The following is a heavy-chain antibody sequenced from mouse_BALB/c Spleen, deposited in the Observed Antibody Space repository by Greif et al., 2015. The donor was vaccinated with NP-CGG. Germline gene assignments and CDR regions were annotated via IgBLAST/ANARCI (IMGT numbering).Heavy chain of an antibody. J-gene: IGHJ3*01. D-gene: IGHD1-1*01. CDR3: ARSRGVTTGGFAY. CDR1: GFTFSSFG. V-gene: IGHV5-17*02. Sequence: EVKLVESGGGLVQPGGSRKLSCAASGFTFSSFGMHWVRQAPEKGLEWVAYISSGSSTIYYADTVKGRFTISRDNPKNTLFLQMTSLRSEDTAMYYCARSRGVTTGGFAYWGQGTLVTVSA. CDR2: ISSGSSTI.